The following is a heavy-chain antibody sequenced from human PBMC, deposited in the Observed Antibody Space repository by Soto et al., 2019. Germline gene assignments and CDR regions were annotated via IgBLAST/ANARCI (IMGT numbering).Heavy chain of an antibody. CDR3: ATVAPTPSAETGAPPYYYYYYMDV. D-gene: IGHD7-27*01. CDR1: GYTLTELS. J-gene: IGHJ6*03. CDR2: FDPEDGET. V-gene: IGHV1-24*01. Sequence: ASVKVSCKVSGYTLTELSMHWVRQAPGKGLEWMGGFDPEDGETIYAQKFQGRVTMTEDTSTDTAYMELSSLRSEDTAVYYCATVAPTPSAETGAPPYYYYYYMDVWGKGTTVTVSS.